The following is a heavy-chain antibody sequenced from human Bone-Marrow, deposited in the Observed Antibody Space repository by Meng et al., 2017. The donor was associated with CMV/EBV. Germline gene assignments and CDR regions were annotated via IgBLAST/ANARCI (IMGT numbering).Heavy chain of an antibody. D-gene: IGHD3-3*01. CDR2: IYPADSDT. CDR3: TRQYDDFWNGQSFDY. CDR1: GNSFNTYW. Sequence: GESLKISCQASGNSFNTYWIAWVREAPGKGLEFMGIIYPADSDTKYSPSFQGQVIISADKSISTVYLQWSRLKASDTAMYYCTRQYDDFWNGQSFDYWGQGTLVTVSS. J-gene: IGHJ4*02. V-gene: IGHV5-51*01.